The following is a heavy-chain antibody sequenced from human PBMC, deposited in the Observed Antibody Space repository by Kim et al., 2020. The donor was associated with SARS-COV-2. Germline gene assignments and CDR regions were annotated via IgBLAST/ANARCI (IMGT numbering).Heavy chain of an antibody. J-gene: IGHJ4*02. V-gene: IGHV3-30*04. D-gene: IGHD3-10*01. Sequence: GGSLRLSCAASGFTFSSYAMHWVRQAPGKGLEWVSGISYDGSNIYYADSVKGRFTISRDNTKNTLYLQMNSLRAEDTAVYYCARDSMTMVRRADPYYFDYWGQGTLVTVSS. CDR2: ISYDGSNI. CDR1: GFTFSSYA. CDR3: ARDSMTMVRRADPYYFDY.